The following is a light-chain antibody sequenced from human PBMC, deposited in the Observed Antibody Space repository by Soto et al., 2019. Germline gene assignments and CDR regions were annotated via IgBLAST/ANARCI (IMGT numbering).Light chain of an antibody. V-gene: IGKV3-20*01. CDR1: QTVSSNY. CDR3: QQYGTSPQT. J-gene: IGKJ1*01. CDR2: GAS. Sequence: EIVLTQSPGTLSLSPGERATLSCRASQTVSSNYLAWYQQKPDQAPRLLIYGASSRAIGIPDRFSGSASGTDFTLTISRLEPEDFAVYYCQQYGTSPQTFGQGTKVDIK.